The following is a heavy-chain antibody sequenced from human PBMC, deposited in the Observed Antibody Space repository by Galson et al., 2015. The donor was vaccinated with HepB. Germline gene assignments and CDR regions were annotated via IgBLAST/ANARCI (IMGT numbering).Heavy chain of an antibody. V-gene: IGHV3-64*04. CDR3: ARAILSLRIAVAGPVYGMDV. CDR1: GFRFHYYA. CDR2: ISHNGGAT. D-gene: IGHD6-19*01. J-gene: IGHJ6*02. Sequence: SLRLSCAGSGFRFHYYALHWVRQAPGKGLEFVSGISHNGGATKFADSVKGRFTISRDNSKNTLYLQMNSLRAEDTAVYYCARAILSLRIAVAGPVYGMDVWGQGTTVTVSS.